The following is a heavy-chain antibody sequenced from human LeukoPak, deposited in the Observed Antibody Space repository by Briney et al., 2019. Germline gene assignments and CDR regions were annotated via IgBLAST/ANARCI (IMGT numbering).Heavy chain of an antibody. CDR1: GGSISSHY. D-gene: IGHD2-2*01. Sequence: SETLSLTCTVSGGSISSHYWSWIRQPPGKGLEGIGYIYYSGSTNYNPSLKSRVTISVDTSKNQFSLKLSSVTAADTAVYYCARAGYCSSTSCYLYAFDIWGQGTMVTVSS. J-gene: IGHJ3*02. V-gene: IGHV4-59*11. CDR2: IYYSGST. CDR3: ARAGYCSSTSCYLYAFDI.